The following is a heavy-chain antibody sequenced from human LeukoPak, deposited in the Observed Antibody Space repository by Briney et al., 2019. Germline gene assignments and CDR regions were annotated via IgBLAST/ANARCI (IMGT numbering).Heavy chain of an antibody. Sequence: SQTLSLTCAIFGDSVSSNSAAWNWIRQSPSRGLEWLGRTYYRSKWYNDYAVSVKSRITINPDTSKSQFSLQLNSVTPADTAVYYCARSYYDTSGYIVRAFDIWGQGTMVTVSS. CDR2: TYYRSKWYN. D-gene: IGHD3-22*01. J-gene: IGHJ3*02. V-gene: IGHV6-1*01. CDR1: GDSVSSNSAA. CDR3: ARSYYDTSGYIVRAFDI.